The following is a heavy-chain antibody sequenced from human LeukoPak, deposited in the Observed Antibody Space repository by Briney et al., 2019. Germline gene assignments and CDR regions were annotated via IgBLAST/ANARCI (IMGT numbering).Heavy chain of an antibody. CDR3: ARIYDGGNSGLVDY. CDR1: GGSISSYY. Sequence: SETLSFTCTVSGGSISSYYWTWIRQPPGKGLEWIGYIYYSGSTNYNPSLKSRVTISVDTSKNQFSLKLSSVTAADTAVYYCARIYDGGNSGLVDYWGQGTLVTVSS. V-gene: IGHV4-59*01. CDR2: IYYSGST. D-gene: IGHD4-23*01. J-gene: IGHJ4*02.